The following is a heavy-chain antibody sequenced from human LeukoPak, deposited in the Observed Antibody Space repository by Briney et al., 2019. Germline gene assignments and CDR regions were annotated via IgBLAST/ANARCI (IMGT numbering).Heavy chain of an antibody. Sequence: ASVKVSCTVSGYTLTELSMHWVRQAPGKGLEWMGGFDPEDGETIYAQKFQGRVTMTEDASTDTAYMELSSLRSEDTAVYYCATPIRDGPYYYYGMDVWGQGTTVTVSS. CDR3: ATPIRDGPYYYYGMDV. CDR1: GYTLTELS. D-gene: IGHD2-8*01. V-gene: IGHV1-24*01. CDR2: FDPEDGET. J-gene: IGHJ6*02.